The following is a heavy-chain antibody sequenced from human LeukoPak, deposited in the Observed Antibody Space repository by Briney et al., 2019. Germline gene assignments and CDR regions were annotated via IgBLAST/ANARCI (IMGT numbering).Heavy chain of an antibody. D-gene: IGHD3-22*01. CDR3: ARFAYYYDSSGYRYFDY. CDR2: IYPGDSDT. CDR1: GYSFTSYW. V-gene: IGHV5-51*01. J-gene: IGHJ4*02. Sequence: GESLKISCKGSGYSFTSYWIGWVRQMPGKGLEWMGIIYPGDSDTRYRPSFQGQVTISADKSISTAYLQWSSLKASDTAMYYCARFAYYYDSSGYRYFDYWGQGTLVTVSS.